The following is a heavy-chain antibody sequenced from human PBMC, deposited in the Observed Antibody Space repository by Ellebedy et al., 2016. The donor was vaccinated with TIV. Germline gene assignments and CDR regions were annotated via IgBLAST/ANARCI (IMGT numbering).Heavy chain of an antibody. D-gene: IGHD2-15*01. Sequence: ASVKVSCKASGNTFTNFAFSWVRQAPGQGLEWMGGSTSYAQKFQGRVTITRETSTSTVYMELSSLRSEDTAVYYCARDSVAGDCSGGSCYAPWVYWGQGTLVTVSS. CDR3: ARDSVAGDCSGGSCYAPWVY. CDR1: GNTFTNFA. J-gene: IGHJ4*02. CDR2: GST. V-gene: IGHV1-46*01.